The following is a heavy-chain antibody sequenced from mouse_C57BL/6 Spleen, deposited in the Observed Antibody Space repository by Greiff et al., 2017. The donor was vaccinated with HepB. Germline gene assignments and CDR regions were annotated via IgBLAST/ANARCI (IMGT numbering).Heavy chain of an antibody. J-gene: IGHJ1*03. CDR1: GFSLTSYA. D-gene: IGHD1-1*01. CDR3: ARDYYGSSHWYFDV. Sequence: VKLKESGPGLVAPSQSLSITCTVSGFSLTSYAISWVRQPPGKGLEWLGVIWTGGGTNYNSALKSRLSISKDNSKSQVFLKMNSLQTDDTARYYCARDYYGSSHWYFDVWGTGTTVTVSS. V-gene: IGHV2-9-1*01. CDR2: IWTGGGT.